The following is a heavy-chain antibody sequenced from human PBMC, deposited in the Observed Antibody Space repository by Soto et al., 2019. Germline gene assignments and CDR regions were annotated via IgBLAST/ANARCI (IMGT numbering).Heavy chain of an antibody. CDR2: IIPIFGTA. CDR3: ARDGSGYRSSASPMDG. CDR1: GDTFSSYA. J-gene: IGHJ6*02. D-gene: IGHD3-22*01. V-gene: IGHV1-69*01. Sequence: QVQLVQSGAEVKKPGSSVKVSCKASGDTFSSYAISWVRQAPGQGLEWMGGIIPIFGTANYAQKFQGRVTIGADESTSTASMEWGSLRSEGTAVYYCARDGSGYRSSASPMDGWGQGTTVTVSS.